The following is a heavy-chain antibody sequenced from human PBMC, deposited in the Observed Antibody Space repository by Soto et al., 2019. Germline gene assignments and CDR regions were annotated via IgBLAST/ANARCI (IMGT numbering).Heavy chain of an antibody. CDR1: GYTFTKYD. Sequence: GASVKVSCKASGYTFTKYDMNWVRQAPGQGLEWMGWMNPTSGNTGYAQKFQGRLTMTWDTAIGIAHMELSSLRNEDTAVYYCATGQGFYYYYGMDVWAQGTTVTVSS. D-gene: IGHD4-17*01. CDR3: ATGQGFYYYYGMDV. CDR2: MNPTSGNT. J-gene: IGHJ6*02. V-gene: IGHV1-8*01.